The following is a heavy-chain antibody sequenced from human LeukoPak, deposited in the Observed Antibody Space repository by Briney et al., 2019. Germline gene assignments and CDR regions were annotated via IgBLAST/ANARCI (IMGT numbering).Heavy chain of an antibody. CDR1: GGSISSYF. Sequence: PSETLSLTCTVSGGSISSYFWSWIRQPPGKGLEWIGYIYDSGSTNYNPSLKSRVTISVDTSKNQFSLKLSSVTAADTAVYYCARATKRYSSSLYYFDYWGQGTLVTVSS. D-gene: IGHD6-6*01. CDR2: IYDSGST. CDR3: ARATKRYSSSLYYFDY. J-gene: IGHJ4*02. V-gene: IGHV4-59*12.